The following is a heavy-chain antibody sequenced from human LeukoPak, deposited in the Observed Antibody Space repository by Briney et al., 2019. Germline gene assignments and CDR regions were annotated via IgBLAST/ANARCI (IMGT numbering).Heavy chain of an antibody. J-gene: IGHJ6*03. CDR3: AKITRRIRYYYMDV. D-gene: IGHD2-15*01. V-gene: IGHV1-24*01. CDR1: GYTLTELS. Sequence: ASVKVSCKVSGYTLTELSMRWVRQAPGKGLEWMGGFDPEDGETIYAQKFQGRVTMTEDTSTDTAYMELTSLRSEDTAVYYCAKITRRIRYYYMDVWGKGTTVTVSS. CDR2: FDPEDGET.